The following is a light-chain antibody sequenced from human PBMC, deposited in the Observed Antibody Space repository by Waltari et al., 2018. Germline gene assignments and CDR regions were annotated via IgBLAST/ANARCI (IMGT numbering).Light chain of an antibody. V-gene: IGLV1-44*01. J-gene: IGLJ1*01. Sequence: QSILTQPPSASWTPGQRVTFACSGPRSTIGSNPVNWYQHLPGTAPNLLIYTSFQRHSGVPHRFSGAKSGTSASLAISGLQSEDEADYYCAVWDDSLNGHIFGTGTKVTVL. CDR3: AVWDDSLNGHI. CDR1: RSTIGSNP. CDR2: TSF.